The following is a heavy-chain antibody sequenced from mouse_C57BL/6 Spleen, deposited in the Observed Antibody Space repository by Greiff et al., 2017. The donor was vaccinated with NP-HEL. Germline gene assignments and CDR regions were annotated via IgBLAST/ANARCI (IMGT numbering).Heavy chain of an antibody. CDR1: GYTFTSYW. CDR2: IHPNSGST. J-gene: IGHJ2*01. D-gene: IGHD3-2*02. Sequence: QVQLQQPGAELVKPGASVKLSCKASGYTFTSYWMHWVKQRPGQGLEWIGMIHPNSGSTNYNEKFKSKATLTVDKSSSTAYMQLSSLTSEDSAVYYCARRTAQATLVDYWGQGTTLTVSS. V-gene: IGHV1-64*01. CDR3: ARRTAQATLVDY.